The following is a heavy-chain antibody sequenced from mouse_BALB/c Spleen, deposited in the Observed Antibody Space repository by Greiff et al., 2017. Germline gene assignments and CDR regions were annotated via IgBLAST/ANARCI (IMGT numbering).Heavy chain of an antibody. J-gene: IGHJ4*01. V-gene: IGHV1-18*01. CDR1: GYTFTEYT. CDR3: ARSLLLRYGYYAMDY. CDR2: INPNNGGT. Sequence: EVKLQESGPELVKPGASVKISCKTSGYTFTEYTMHWVKQSHGKSLEWIGGINPNNGGTSYNQKFKGKATLTVDKSSSTAYMELRSLTSEDSAVYYCARSLLLRYGYYAMDYWGQGTSVTVSS. D-gene: IGHD1-1*01.